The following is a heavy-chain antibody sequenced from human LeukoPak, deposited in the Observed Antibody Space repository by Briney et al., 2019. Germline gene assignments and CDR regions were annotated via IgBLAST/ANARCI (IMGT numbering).Heavy chain of an antibody. D-gene: IGHD7-27*01. V-gene: IGHV4-59*01. J-gene: IGHJ4*02. CDR3: ARHINWDYFDS. CDR1: GVSMTSYY. CDR2: ILHSGGT. Sequence: PSETPSLTCSVSGVSMTSYYWMWIRQPPGKGLEWVARILHSGGTTYNPSLRSRATISIDTSKHQFSLELNSVTAADTAVYYCARHINWDYFDSWGQGTLVTVSS.